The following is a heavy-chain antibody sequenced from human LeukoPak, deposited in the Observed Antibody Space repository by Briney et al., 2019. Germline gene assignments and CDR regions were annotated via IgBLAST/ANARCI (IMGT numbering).Heavy chain of an antibody. CDR1: GFTFSSYS. CDR3: AREHIDYGDYDY. CDR2: ISTRSGII. J-gene: IGHJ4*02. Sequence: PGGSLRLSCVASGFTFSSYSMNWVRQAPGKGLEWVSYISTRSGIIYYADSVKGRFTISRDNAKNSLYLQMNSLRDEDTAVYYCAREHIDYGDYDYWGQGTLVTVSS. D-gene: IGHD4-17*01. V-gene: IGHV3-48*02.